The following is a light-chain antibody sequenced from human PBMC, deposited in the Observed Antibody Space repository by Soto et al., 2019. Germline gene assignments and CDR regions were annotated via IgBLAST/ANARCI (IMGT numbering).Light chain of an antibody. CDR2: GAS. CDR1: QSVSSSY. J-gene: IGKJ1*01. CDR3: HQSNNCPQA. Sequence: EIVLTQSPGTLSLSPGERATLSCRASQSVSSSYLAWYQQKPGQAPRLLIYGASSRATGIPDRFSGSVSGTEFTLTISSLQSEDFAVYCCHQSNNCPQAFGQGTRWIS. V-gene: IGKV3-20*01.